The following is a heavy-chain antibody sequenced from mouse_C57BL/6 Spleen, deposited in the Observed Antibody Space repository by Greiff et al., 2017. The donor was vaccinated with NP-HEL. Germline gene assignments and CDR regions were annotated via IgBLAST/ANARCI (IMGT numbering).Heavy chain of an antibody. V-gene: IGHV5-6*02. CDR3: ARHDGNYADY. CDR2: ISSGGSYT. Sequence: EVKLEESGGDLVKPGGSLKLSCAASGFTFSSYGMSWVRQTPDKRLEWVATISSGGSYTYYPDSVKGRFTISRDNAKNTLYLQMSSLKSEDTAMYYCARHDGNYADYWGQGTTLTVSS. CDR1: GFTFSSYG. D-gene: IGHD2-3*01. J-gene: IGHJ2*01.